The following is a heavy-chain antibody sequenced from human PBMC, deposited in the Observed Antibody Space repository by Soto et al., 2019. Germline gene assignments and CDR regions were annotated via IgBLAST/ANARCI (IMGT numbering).Heavy chain of an antibody. CDR1: GFTFSSYA. V-gene: IGHV3-23*01. D-gene: IGHD2-8*01. CDR2: ISGSGGST. J-gene: IGHJ4*02. Sequence: PGGSLRLSCAASGFTFSSYAMSWVRQAPGKGLEWVSAISGSGGSTYYADSVKGRFTISRDNPKNTLYLQMSSLRDDDTAVYYCVKDRSLIRADVYYFDYWGQGTLVTVSS. CDR3: VKDRSLIRADVYYFDY.